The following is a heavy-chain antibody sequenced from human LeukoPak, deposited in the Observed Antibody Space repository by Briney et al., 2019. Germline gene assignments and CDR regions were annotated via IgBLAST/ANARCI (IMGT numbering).Heavy chain of an antibody. V-gene: IGHV4-30-4*01. Sequence: SETLSLTCTVSGGSISSGDYYWSWIRQPPGKGLEWIGYIYYSGSTYYNPSLKSRVTISVDTSKNQFSLKLSSVTAADTAVYYCARDHKWELQSGGAFDIWGQGTMVTVSS. CDR3: ARDHKWELQSGGAFDI. D-gene: IGHD1-26*01. CDR1: GGSISSGDYY. CDR2: IYYSGST. J-gene: IGHJ3*02.